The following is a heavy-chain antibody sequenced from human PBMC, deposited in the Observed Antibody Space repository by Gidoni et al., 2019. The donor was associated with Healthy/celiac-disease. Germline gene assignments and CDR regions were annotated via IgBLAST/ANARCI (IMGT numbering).Heavy chain of an antibody. V-gene: IGHV4-34*01. CDR2: INHSGST. CDR1: GGSFSGYY. CDR3: ARRGPIAAADLFDL. J-gene: IGHJ2*01. Sequence: QVQLQQWGAGLLKPSETLSLTCAVYGGSFSGYYWSWIRQPPGKGLEWIGEINHSGSTNYNPSLKSRVTISVDTSKNQFSLKLSSVTAADTAVYYCARRGPIAAADLFDLWGRGTLVTVSS. D-gene: IGHD6-13*01.